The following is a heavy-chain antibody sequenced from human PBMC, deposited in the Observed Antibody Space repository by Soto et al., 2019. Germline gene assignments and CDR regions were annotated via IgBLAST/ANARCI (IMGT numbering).Heavy chain of an antibody. CDR3: ARLMTTVTTSNYYYYMDV. CDR2: IYYSGST. CDR1: GGYISSYY. V-gene: IGHV4-59*08. Sequence: SETLSLTCTVSGGYISSYYWSWIRQPPGKGLEWIGYIYYSGSTNYNPSLKSRVTISVDTSKNQFSLKLNSVTAADTAVYYCARLMTTVTTSNYYYYMDVCGKGTTVTVSS. J-gene: IGHJ6*03. D-gene: IGHD4-4*01.